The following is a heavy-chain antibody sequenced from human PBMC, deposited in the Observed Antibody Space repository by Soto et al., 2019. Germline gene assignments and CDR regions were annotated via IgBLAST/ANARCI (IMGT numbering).Heavy chain of an antibody. CDR1: GVTFTTFG. D-gene: IGHD3-10*01. J-gene: IGHJ4*02. CDR2: ISPMFGAA. Sequence: QVKLVRFGAEMKRPGSWVKVSCQSSGVTFTTFGMNWVRQAPGQGPGGMGAISPMFGAANYEPKFQGRVTITADESTGTSYMQLSSLTSEDTALYFCAREVQVHTPAFVYWGQGTLVTVSS. CDR3: AREVQVHTPAFVY. V-gene: IGHV1-69*19.